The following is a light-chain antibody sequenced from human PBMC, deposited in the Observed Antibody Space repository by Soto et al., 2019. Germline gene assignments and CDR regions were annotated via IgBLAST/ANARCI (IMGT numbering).Light chain of an antibody. CDR1: QSVSSSY. Sequence: EIVLTQSPVTLSLSPGERATLSCRASQSVSSSYLAWYQQKPGQAPRLLIYGASSRATGIPDRFSGSGSGTDFTLTISSLQSEDFAVYYCQQYDNWPRTFGQGTKVDI. J-gene: IGKJ1*01. CDR2: GAS. V-gene: IGKV3-20*01. CDR3: QQYDNWPRT.